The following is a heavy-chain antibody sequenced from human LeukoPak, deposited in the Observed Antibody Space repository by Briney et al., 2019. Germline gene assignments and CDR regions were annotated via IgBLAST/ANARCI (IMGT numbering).Heavy chain of an antibody. V-gene: IGHV7-4-1*02. J-gene: IGHJ4*02. CDR3: AIGNLRYSSGWYGPDY. D-gene: IGHD6-19*01. CDR2: INTNTGNP. Sequence: GASVKVSCKASGYTFTSYAMNWVRQAPGQGLEWMGWINTNTGNPTYAQGFTGRFVFSLDTSVSTAYLQISSLKAEDTAVYYCAIGNLRYSSGWYGPDYWGQGTLVTVSS. CDR1: GYTFTSYA.